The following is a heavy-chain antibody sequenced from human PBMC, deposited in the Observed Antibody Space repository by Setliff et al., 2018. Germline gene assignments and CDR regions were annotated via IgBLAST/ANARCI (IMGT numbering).Heavy chain of an antibody. J-gene: IGHJ4*02. Sequence: GGSLILSCAAYGFTFSRYWMSWVRQAQGKGLEWVANIKQDGSEKYYVDSVKGRFTISRDNAKNSLYLQMNSLRAEDTAVYYCARDGVEYWGQGTLVTVSS. CDR3: ARDGVEY. CDR1: GFTFSRYW. CDR2: IKQDGSEK. V-gene: IGHV3-7*01. D-gene: IGHD2-15*01.